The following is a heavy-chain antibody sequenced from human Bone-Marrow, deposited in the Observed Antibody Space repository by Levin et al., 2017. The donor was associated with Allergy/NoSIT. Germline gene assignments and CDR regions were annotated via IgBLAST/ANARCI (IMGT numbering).Heavy chain of an antibody. CDR1: EFSFNNYW. CDR2: IKTDGRAT. Sequence: GGSLRLSCAASEFSFNNYWMNWVRQAPGKGLVWVSRIKTDGRATTYADSVKGRFTISRDNAKNTLYLQMNSLRVEDTAVYYCARDGGTVAAHDWYFDLWGRGTGSLSPQ. V-gene: IGHV3-74*01. J-gene: IGHJ2*01. CDR3: ARDGGTVAAHDWYFDL. D-gene: IGHD4-23*01.